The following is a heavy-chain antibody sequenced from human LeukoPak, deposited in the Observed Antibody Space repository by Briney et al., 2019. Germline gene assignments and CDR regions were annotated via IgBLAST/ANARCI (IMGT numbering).Heavy chain of an antibody. J-gene: IGHJ4*02. CDR2: ISGSGGST. V-gene: IGHV3-23*01. CDR1: GFTFSSYA. CDR3: AKLPDYDFWSGYFGY. Sequence: GGSLRLSCAASGFTFSSYAMSWVRQAPGKGLEWVSAISGSGGSTYYADSVKGRFTISRDNSKNTLYLQMNSLRAEDTAVYYCAKLPDYDFWSGYFGYWGQGTLVTVSS. D-gene: IGHD3-3*01.